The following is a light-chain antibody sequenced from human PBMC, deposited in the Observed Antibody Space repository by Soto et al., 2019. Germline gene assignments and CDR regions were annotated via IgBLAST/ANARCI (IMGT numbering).Light chain of an antibody. J-gene: IGKJ2*02. CDR3: QQYNNWPPWT. CDR1: QSVSSN. Sequence: EIVMTQSPATLSVSPGERATLSCRASQSVSSNLAWYQQKPGQAPRLLIYGASTRASGIPARFSGSGCGTEFTLTISSLQSEDFAVYYCQQYNNWPPWTFGQGTKLEIK. V-gene: IGKV3-15*01. CDR2: GAS.